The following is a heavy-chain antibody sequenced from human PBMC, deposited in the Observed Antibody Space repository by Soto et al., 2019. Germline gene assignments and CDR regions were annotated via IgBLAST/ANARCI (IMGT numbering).Heavy chain of an antibody. Sequence: PSETLSLTCTVSGGSVSSGSYYWSWIRQPPGKGLEWIGYIYYSGSTNYNPSLKSRVTISVDTSKNQFSLKLSSVTAADTAVYYCARAQASCGGDCLVWFDPWGQGTLVTVSS. D-gene: IGHD2-21*02. CDR2: IYYSGST. V-gene: IGHV4-61*01. CDR1: GGSVSSGSYY. J-gene: IGHJ5*02. CDR3: ARAQASCGGDCLVWFDP.